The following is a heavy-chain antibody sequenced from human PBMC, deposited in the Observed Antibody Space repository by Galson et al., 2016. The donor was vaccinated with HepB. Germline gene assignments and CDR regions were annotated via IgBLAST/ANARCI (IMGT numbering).Heavy chain of an antibody. CDR2: ISSTSTYT. Sequence: SLRLSCAASGFTFSDYYMSWIRQAPGKGLEWVSYISSTSTYTNYADSVKGRFTISRDNAKNSLYLQMNSLRAEDTAVYYCARDYGGNIGYYWKYNAFDIWGQGTMVTVSS. D-gene: IGHD5-12*01. J-gene: IGHJ3*02. CDR1: GFTFSDYY. V-gene: IGHV3-11*06. CDR3: ARDYGGNIGYYWKYNAFDI.